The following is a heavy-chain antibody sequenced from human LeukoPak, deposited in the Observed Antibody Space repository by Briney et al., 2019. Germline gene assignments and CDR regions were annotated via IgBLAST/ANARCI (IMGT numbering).Heavy chain of an antibody. CDR2: IYYSGST. CDR3: ARAYTTSSATLGY. Sequence: PSQTLSLTCTVSGVSISSGGYYWSWIRQHPGKGLEWIGYIYYSGSTYYNPSLKSRVTISVDTSKNQFSLKLSSVTAADTAVYYCARAYTTSSATLGYWGQGTLVTVSS. V-gene: IGHV4-31*03. J-gene: IGHJ4*02. CDR1: GVSISSGGYY. D-gene: IGHD6-6*01.